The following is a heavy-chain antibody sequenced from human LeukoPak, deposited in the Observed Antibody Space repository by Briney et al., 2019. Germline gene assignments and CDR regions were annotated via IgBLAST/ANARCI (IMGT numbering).Heavy chain of an antibody. Sequence: PSETLSLTCTVSGGSISSSSYYWGWIPQPPGKGLEWIGSIYYSGSTYYNPSLKSRVTISVDTSKNQFSLKLSSVTAADTAVYYCARQLVTRYYYYYYMDVWGKGTTVTVSS. CDR3: ARQLVTRYYYYYYMDV. CDR1: GGSISSSSYY. D-gene: IGHD6-6*01. V-gene: IGHV4-39*07. CDR2: IYYSGST. J-gene: IGHJ6*03.